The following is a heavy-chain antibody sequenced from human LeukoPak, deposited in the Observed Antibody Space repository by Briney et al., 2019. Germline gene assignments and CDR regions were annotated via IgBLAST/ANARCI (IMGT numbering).Heavy chain of an antibody. CDR3: ARSYDSSGYYGYFDY. CDR2: IIPILGIA. V-gene: IGHV1-69*04. J-gene: IGHJ4*02. Sequence: SVKVSCKASGYTFTSYGISWVRQAPGQGLEWMGRIIPILGIANYAQKFQGRVTITADKSTSTAYMELSSLRSEDTAVYYCARSYDSSGYYGYFDYWGQGTLVTVSS. D-gene: IGHD3-22*01. CDR1: GYTFTSYG.